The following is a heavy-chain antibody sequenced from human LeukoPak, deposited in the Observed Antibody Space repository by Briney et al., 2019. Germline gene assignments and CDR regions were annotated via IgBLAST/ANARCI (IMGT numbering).Heavy chain of an antibody. V-gene: IGHV4-34*01. CDR3: ASIVYGSSFHGGIDP. J-gene: IGHJ5*02. D-gene: IGHD6-13*01. Sequence: KPSETLSLTCAVYGGSFSGYYWSWIRQPPGKGLEWIGEINHSGSTNYNPSLKSRVTISVDTSKNQFSLKLSSVTAADTAVYYCASIVYGSSFHGGIDPWSQGTLVTVSS. CDR1: GGSFSGYY. CDR2: INHSGST.